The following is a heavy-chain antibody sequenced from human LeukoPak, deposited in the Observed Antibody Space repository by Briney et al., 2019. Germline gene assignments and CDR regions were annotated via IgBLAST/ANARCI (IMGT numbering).Heavy chain of an antibody. J-gene: IGHJ4*02. Sequence: GGSLRLSCAASGFTFSSYGMHWVRQAPGKGLEWVAVIWYDGSNKYYADSEKGRFTISRDNSKNTLYLQMNSLRAEDTAVYYCARDPSLYGDYFDYWGQGTLVTVSS. CDR2: IWYDGSNK. V-gene: IGHV3-33*08. D-gene: IGHD4-17*01. CDR1: GFTFSSYG. CDR3: ARDPSLYGDYFDY.